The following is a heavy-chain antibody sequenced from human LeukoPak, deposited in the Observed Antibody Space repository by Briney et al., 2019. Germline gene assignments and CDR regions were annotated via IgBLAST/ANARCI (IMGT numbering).Heavy chain of an antibody. CDR3: ARGRLTMVRGVIQY. D-gene: IGHD3-10*01. Sequence: GGSLRLSCAASGFTFSSYSMNWVRQAPGKGLEWVSSISSSSSYIYYADSVKGRFTISRDNAKNSLYLQMNSLRAEDTAVYYCARGRLTMVRGVIQYWGQGTLVTVSS. V-gene: IGHV3-21*01. CDR2: ISSSSSYI. CDR1: GFTFSSYS. J-gene: IGHJ4*02.